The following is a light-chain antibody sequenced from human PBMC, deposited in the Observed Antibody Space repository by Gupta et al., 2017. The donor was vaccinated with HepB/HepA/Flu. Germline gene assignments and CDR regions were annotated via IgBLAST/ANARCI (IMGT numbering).Light chain of an antibody. Sequence: QSALTPPASVSGSPGQSIPISCTGTSSDVGGYNLVSWYQQHPGKAPKLMIYDVSNRPSGVSNRFSGSKSGNTASLTISGLQAEDEADYYCSSYTSSSSYVVFGGGTKLTVL. CDR1: SSDVGGYNL. J-gene: IGLJ2*01. CDR2: DVS. V-gene: IGLV2-14*03. CDR3: SSYTSSSSYVV.